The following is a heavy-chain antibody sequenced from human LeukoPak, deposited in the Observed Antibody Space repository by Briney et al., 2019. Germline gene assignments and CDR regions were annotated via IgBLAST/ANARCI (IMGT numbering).Heavy chain of an antibody. CDR1: GGSISSSSYY. J-gene: IGHJ4*02. CDR2: IYYRGST. D-gene: IGHD1-1*01. CDR3: ARLARTNWNQRYYFDY. Sequence: NPSETLSLTCTVSGGSISSSSYYWGWIRQPPGKGVEWIGSIYYRGSTYYNPSLKSRVTISVDTSKNQFFLKLSSVTAADTAVYYCARLARTNWNQRYYFDYWGQGTLVTVSS. V-gene: IGHV4-39*01.